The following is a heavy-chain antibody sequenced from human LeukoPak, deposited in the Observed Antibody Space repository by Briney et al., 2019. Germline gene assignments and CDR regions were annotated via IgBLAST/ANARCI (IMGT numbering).Heavy chain of an antibody. D-gene: IGHD5-12*01. J-gene: IGHJ4*02. CDR3: ARAVVATRFDY. V-gene: IGHV1-69*04. Sequence: TGGSLRLSCAASGFTFSSYAISWVRQAPGQGLEWMGRIIPILGIANYAQKFQGRVTITADKSTSTAYMELSSLRSEDTAVYYCARAVVATRFDYWGQGTLVTVSS. CDR1: GFTFSSYA. CDR2: IIPILGIA.